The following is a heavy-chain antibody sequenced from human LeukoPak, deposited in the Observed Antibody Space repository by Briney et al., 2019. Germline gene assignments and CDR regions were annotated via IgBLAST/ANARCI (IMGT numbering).Heavy chain of an antibody. Sequence: GGSLRLSCAASGFTFSSYSMNWVRQAPGKGLEWVSSISSSSSYIYYADSVKGRFTISRDNAKNSLYLRMNSLRAEDTAVYYCARDKMGATNFDYWGQGTLVTVSS. J-gene: IGHJ4*02. CDR2: ISSSSSYI. CDR1: GFTFSSYS. CDR3: ARDKMGATNFDY. V-gene: IGHV3-21*01. D-gene: IGHD1-26*01.